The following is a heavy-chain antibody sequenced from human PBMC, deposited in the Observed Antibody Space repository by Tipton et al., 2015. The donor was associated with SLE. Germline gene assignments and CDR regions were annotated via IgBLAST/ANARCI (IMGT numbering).Heavy chain of an antibody. CDR2: INVGAIT. Sequence: SLRLSCVATGFNVNSNYITWVRQAPGKGLEWVSLINVGAITYYADFVKGRSTISRDDSKNTVDLHIRSLRVEDTAVYYCATDARANLAGFWGQGTMVTVSS. J-gene: IGHJ3*01. CDR3: ATDARANLAGF. V-gene: IGHV3-53*01. CDR1: GFNVNSNY. D-gene: IGHD4/OR15-4a*01.